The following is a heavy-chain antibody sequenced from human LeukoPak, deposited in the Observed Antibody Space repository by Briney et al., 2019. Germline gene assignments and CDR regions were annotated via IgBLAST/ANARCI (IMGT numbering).Heavy chain of an antibody. Sequence: ASVKVSCKASGYTFTSYDINWVRQATGQGLEWMGWINTNTGNPTYAQGSTGRFVFSLDTSVSTAYLRISSLKAEDTAVYYCARGIVVYKRANFDYWGQGTLVTVSS. CDR1: GYTFTSYD. V-gene: IGHV7-4-1*02. D-gene: IGHD3-22*01. CDR2: INTNTGNP. CDR3: ARGIVVYKRANFDY. J-gene: IGHJ4*02.